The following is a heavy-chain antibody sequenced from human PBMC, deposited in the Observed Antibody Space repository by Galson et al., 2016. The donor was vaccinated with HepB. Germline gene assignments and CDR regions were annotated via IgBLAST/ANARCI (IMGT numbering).Heavy chain of an antibody. CDR2: TFYRSKWYY. CDR1: GDSVSSTSAG. CDR3: ARHYCSSANCYYFDS. V-gene: IGHV6-1*01. Sequence: CAISGDSVSSTSAGWSWVRQSPSRGLEWLGRTFYRSKWYYDYAISVRSRITINPDTSKNQFSLQLISVTPEDTALYYCARHYCSSANCYYFDSWGQGTLVTVSS. J-gene: IGHJ4*02. D-gene: IGHD2-2*01.